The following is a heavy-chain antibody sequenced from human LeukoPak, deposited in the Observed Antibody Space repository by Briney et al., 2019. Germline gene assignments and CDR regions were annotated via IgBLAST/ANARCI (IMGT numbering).Heavy chain of an antibody. J-gene: IGHJ4*02. CDR1: GFTFRSYW. CDR3: AKDVRVLINWNYIQNFDY. V-gene: IGHV3-30*18. Sequence: GGSLRLSCAASGFTFRSYWMSWVRQAPSKGLEWVAAISYDGTNKYYADSVKGRFTISRDNSKNTLYLQMNSLRPEDTAVYYCAKDVRVLINWNYIQNFDYWGQGTLVTVSS. CDR2: ISYDGTNK. D-gene: IGHD1-7*01.